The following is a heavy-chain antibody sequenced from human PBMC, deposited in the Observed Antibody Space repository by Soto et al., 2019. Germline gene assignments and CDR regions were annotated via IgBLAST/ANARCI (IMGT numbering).Heavy chain of an antibody. V-gene: IGHV1-2*04. CDR3: ARAVGSIAVAGWFDP. J-gene: IGHJ5*02. D-gene: IGHD6-19*01. CDR1: GYTFTGYY. Sequence: QVQLVQSGAEVKKPGASVKVSCKASGYTFTGYYMHWVRQAPGQGLEWMGWINPNSGGTNYAQKFQGCVTMARDTSISTAYMELSRLRSDDTAVYYCARAVGSIAVAGWFDPWGQGTLVTVSS. CDR2: INPNSGGT.